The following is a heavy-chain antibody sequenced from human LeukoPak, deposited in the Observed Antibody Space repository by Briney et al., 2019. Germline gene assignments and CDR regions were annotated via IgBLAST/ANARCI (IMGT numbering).Heavy chain of an antibody. CDR1: GYSFTSYW. CDR3: ARLHITMVRGGDAFDI. V-gene: IGHV5-51*01. J-gene: IGHJ3*02. CDR2: IYPGDSDT. D-gene: IGHD3-10*01. Sequence: GESLKISCKGSGYSFTSYWIGWVRQMPGKGLEWMGIIYPGDSDTRYSPSFQGQVTISADKSISTAYLQWSSLKASDTAMYYCARLHITMVRGGDAFDIWGQGTMVTVSS.